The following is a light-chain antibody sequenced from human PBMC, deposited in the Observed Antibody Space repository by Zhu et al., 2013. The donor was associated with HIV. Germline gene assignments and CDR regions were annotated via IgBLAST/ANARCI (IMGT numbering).Light chain of an antibody. CDR3: QRYNSAPQT. CDR1: QSISSW. Sequence: DIQMTQSPSTLSASVGDRVTITCRASQSISSWLAWYQQKPGKAPKLLIYRSSTLESGVPSRFSGSGYGTDFTLTITTLQPEDVATYYCQRYNSAPQTFGQGTKVEMK. CDR2: RSS. V-gene: IGKV1-27*01. J-gene: IGKJ1*01.